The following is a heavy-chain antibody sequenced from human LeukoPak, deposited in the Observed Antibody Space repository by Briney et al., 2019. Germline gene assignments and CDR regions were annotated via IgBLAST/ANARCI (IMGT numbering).Heavy chain of an antibody. CDR1: GFTFRSYS. D-gene: IGHD1-26*01. J-gene: IGHJ4*02. CDR2: ISSSSSYI. CDR3: ASASPYSGSYWGG. V-gene: IGHV3-21*01. Sequence: GGSLRLSCAASGFTFRSYSMNWVRQAPGKGLEWVSSISSSSSYIYYADSVKGRFTISRDNAKNSLYLQMNSLRAEDTAVYYCASASPYSGSYWGGWGQGTLVTVSS.